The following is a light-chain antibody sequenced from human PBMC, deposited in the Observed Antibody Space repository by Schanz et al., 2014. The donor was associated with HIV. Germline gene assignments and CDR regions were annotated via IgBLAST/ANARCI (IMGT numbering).Light chain of an antibody. J-gene: IGLJ3*02. Sequence: QSVLTQPPSASGTPGQRVTISCSGSSSNIGSNVVSWYQQLPGTAPKLLIYSNNQRPSGVPDRFSGSKSGPSASLAITGLQAEDEADYYCQSFDSSLRGVVFGGGTKLTVL. CDR2: SNN. CDR3: QSFDSSLRGVV. CDR1: SSNIGSNV. V-gene: IGLV1-44*01.